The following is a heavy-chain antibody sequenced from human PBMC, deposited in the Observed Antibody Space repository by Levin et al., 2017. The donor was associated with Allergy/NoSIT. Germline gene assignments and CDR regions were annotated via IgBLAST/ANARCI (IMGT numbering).Heavy chain of an antibody. J-gene: IGHJ6*03. V-gene: IGHV3-7*03. CDR3: ARDAFPSYYYYMDV. CDR1: GFTFSSYW. D-gene: IGHD3-3*02. CDR2: IRQDGNKK. Sequence: PSETLSLTCAASGFTFSSYWMNWVRQAPGRGLEWVANIRQDGNKKYYGDSVKGRFTISRDNAENSLYLQMNDLRAEDTAVYYCARDAFPSYYYYMDVWGKGTAVTVSS.